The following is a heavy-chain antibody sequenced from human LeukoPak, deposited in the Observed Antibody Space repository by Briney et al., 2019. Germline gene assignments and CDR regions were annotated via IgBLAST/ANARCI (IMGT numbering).Heavy chain of an antibody. V-gene: IGHV4-59*08. CDR3: ARHSGGYYYYGMDV. CDR2: FYYSGST. Sequence: SETLSLTCTVSGGSISSYYWSWIRQPPGKGLEWIGYFYYSGSTNYNPSLKSRVTISVDTSKNQFSLKLSSVTAADTAVYYCARHSGGYYYYGMDVWGQGTTVTVSS. J-gene: IGHJ6*02. D-gene: IGHD6-19*01. CDR1: GGSISSYY.